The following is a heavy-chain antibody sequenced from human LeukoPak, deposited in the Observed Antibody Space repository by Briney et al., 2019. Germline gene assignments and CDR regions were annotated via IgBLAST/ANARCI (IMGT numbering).Heavy chain of an antibody. CDR3: AREVRVWNSGYDYYYYMDG. CDR2: ISSSGSAI. Sequence: GWSLRLSCAASGFIFSDYYMSWIRQAPGKGLEWVSYISSSGSAIYYADSVKGRFTISRDNAKNSLYLQLYSLRVEDTAVYFCAREVRVWNSGYDYYYYMDGWGKGTTVTVSS. D-gene: IGHD1-7*01. CDR1: GFIFSDYY. J-gene: IGHJ6*03. V-gene: IGHV3-11*01.